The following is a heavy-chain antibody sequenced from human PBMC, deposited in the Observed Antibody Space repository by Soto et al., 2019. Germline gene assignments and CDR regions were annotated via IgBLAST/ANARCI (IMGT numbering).Heavy chain of an antibody. V-gene: IGHV1-46*01. CDR3: ARVLYYDFWGGYFTAPGHPYYYYGMGV. Sequence: GASVKVSCKASGYTFTSYYMHWVRQAPGQGLEWMGIINPSGGSTSYAQKFQGRVTMTRDTSTSTVYMELSSRRSEDTDVYYCARVLYYDFWGGYFTAPGHPYYYYGMGVWGQGTTVTVSS. CDR2: INPSGGST. J-gene: IGHJ6*02. CDR1: GYTFTSYY. D-gene: IGHD3-3*01.